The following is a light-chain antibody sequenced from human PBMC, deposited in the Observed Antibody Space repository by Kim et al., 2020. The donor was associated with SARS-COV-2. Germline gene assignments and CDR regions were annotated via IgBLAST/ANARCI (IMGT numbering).Light chain of an antibody. Sequence: PWERTPRSCRATHRITSAYLAWYPQSPSQAPRLLIYSVSTRAAGITDRFSGSGSGTDFTLTISWLEPEDFAVYYCHHYGDSLWSFGRGTKVDIK. CDR2: SVS. V-gene: IGKV3-20*01. J-gene: IGKJ1*01. CDR3: HHYGDSLWS. CDR1: HRITSAY.